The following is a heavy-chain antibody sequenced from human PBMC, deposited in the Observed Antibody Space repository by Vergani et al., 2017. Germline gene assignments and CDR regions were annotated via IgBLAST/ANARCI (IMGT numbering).Heavy chain of an antibody. D-gene: IGHD1-1*01. CDR2: IYPADSDT. Sequence: EVELVQSGAEMRKPGESLKISCKGSECSFGNYWIGWVRQMPGKGLEWMGIIYPADSDTRYSPSFQGQVTISADKSITTAFLQWDSLKASDTALYDCARHTTYTDSWGQGTLVIVSS. CDR3: ARHTTYTDS. J-gene: IGHJ4*02. V-gene: IGHV5-51*01. CDR1: ECSFGNYW.